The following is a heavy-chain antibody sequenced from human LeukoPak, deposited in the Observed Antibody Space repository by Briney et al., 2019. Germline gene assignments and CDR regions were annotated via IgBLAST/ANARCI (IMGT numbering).Heavy chain of an antibody. CDR1: SGSISRFY. D-gene: IGHD3-22*01. J-gene: IGHJ3*02. Sequence: SETLSLTCTVSSGSISRFYWSWIRQPPGKGLEWIGYVYYSGNTDYNPSLKSRVTISVDTSKMQFSLKLSSVTAADTAVYYCARDQLYFDSSGYYRTDAFDIWGQGTMVTVSS. CDR2: VYYSGNT. V-gene: IGHV4-59*01. CDR3: ARDQLYFDSSGYYRTDAFDI.